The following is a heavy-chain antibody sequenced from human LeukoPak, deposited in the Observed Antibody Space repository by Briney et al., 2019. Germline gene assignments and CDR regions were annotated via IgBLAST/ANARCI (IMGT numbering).Heavy chain of an antibody. Sequence: SETLSLTCTVSGGSISSSSYYWGWIRQPPGKGLEWIGSIYYSGSTYYNPSLKSRVTISVDTSKNQFSLKLSSVTAAGTAVYYCARDRRGYSYGYAQFDYWGQGTLVTVSS. CDR3: ARDRRGYSYGYAQFDY. CDR1: GGSISSSSYY. D-gene: IGHD5-18*01. J-gene: IGHJ4*02. V-gene: IGHV4-39*07. CDR2: IYYSGST.